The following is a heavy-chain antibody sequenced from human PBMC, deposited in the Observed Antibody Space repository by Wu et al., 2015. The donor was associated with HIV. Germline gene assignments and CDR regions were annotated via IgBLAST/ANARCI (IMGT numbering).Heavy chain of an antibody. D-gene: IGHD3-22*01. J-gene: IGHJ4*02. CDR3: ARSGDYYDSSGYSYYFDY. CDR2: IIPIFGTA. CDR1: GGTFSSYA. Sequence: QDQLVQSGAEVKKPGSSVKVSCKASGGTFSSYAISWVRQAPGQGLEWMGRIIPIFGTANYAQKFQGRVTITADESTSTAYMELSSLRSEDTAVYYCARSGDYYDSSGYSYYFDYWGQGTLVTVSS. V-gene: IGHV1-69*15.